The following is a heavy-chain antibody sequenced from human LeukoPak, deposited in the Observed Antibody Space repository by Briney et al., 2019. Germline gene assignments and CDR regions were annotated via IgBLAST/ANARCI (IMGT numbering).Heavy chain of an antibody. D-gene: IGHD3-16*02. J-gene: IGHJ4*02. Sequence: PSETLSLTCTVSGGSISSYYWSWIRQPPGKGLEWIGYIYYSGSTNYNPSLKSRVTISVDTSKNQFSLRLSSVTAAVMAVYFCAREVRLGELSFGYWGQGTLVTVSS. CDR2: IYYSGST. CDR3: AREVRLGELSFGY. CDR1: GGSISSYY. V-gene: IGHV4-59*01.